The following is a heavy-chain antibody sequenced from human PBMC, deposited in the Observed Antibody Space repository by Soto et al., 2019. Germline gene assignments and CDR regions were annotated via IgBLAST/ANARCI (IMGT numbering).Heavy chain of an antibody. V-gene: IGHV1-3*01. Sequence: GASVKVSCKASGYTFTIYAMHCVLQAPGQRLEWMGWINAGNGNTKYSQKFQGRVTITRDTSASTAYMELSSLRSEDTAVYYCARVGAYGAPVEWFDPWGQGTLVTVSS. J-gene: IGHJ5*02. CDR3: ARVGAYGAPVEWFDP. CDR2: INAGNGNT. D-gene: IGHD1-26*01. CDR1: GYTFTIYA.